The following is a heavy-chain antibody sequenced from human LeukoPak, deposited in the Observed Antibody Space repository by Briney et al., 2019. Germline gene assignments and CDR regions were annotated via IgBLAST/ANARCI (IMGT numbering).Heavy chain of an antibody. CDR3: AREERKFGGQAH. CDR2: INYSGST. J-gene: IGHJ4*02. Sequence: SETLSLTCIASGGSISSYYWSWIRQPPGKGLEWIGYINYSGSTFYNPSLRSRVTISVDTSNNQFSLNLHSVTAADTAVYYCAREERKFGGQAHWGQGTLVTVSS. D-gene: IGHD3-10*01. V-gene: IGHV4-59*08. CDR1: GGSISSYY.